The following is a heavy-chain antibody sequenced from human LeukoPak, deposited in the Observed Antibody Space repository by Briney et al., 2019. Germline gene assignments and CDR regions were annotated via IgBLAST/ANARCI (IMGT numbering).Heavy chain of an antibody. Sequence: SETLSLTCTVSGGSISSSSYYWGWIRQPPGKGLEWIGSIHYSGSTNYNPSLKSRVTISVDTSKNQFSLKLSSVTAADTAVYYCARASGYAYGVYYFDYWGQGTLVTVSS. CDR1: GGSISSSSYY. V-gene: IGHV4-39*07. D-gene: IGHD5-12*01. J-gene: IGHJ4*02. CDR3: ARASGYAYGVYYFDY. CDR2: IHYSGST.